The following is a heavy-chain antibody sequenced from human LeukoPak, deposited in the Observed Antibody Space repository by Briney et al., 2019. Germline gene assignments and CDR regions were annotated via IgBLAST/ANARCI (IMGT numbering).Heavy chain of an antibody. Sequence: SETLSLTCAVYGGSFSGYYWSWIRQPPGKGLEWIGEINHSGSTNYNPSHKSRVTISVDTSKNQFSLKLSSVTAADTAVYYCARATYCSGDSCYSGIFDYWGQGTLVTVSS. V-gene: IGHV4-34*01. CDR3: ARATYCSGDSCYSGIFDY. J-gene: IGHJ4*02. CDR1: GGSFSGYY. D-gene: IGHD2-15*01. CDR2: INHSGST.